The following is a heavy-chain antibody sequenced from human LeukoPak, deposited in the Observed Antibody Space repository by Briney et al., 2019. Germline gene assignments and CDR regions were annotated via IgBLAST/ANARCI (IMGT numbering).Heavy chain of an antibody. CDR3: AREAVAGTGRGLDY. Sequence: SETLSLTCTVSGGSISSYYWSWIRQPAGKGLEWIGRIQTSGSTNYNPSLKSRVTTSVDTSKNQFSLKMTSVTAADTAVYYCAREAVAGTGRGLDYWGQGTLVTVSS. V-gene: IGHV4-4*07. D-gene: IGHD6-19*01. J-gene: IGHJ4*02. CDR2: IQTSGST. CDR1: GGSISSYY.